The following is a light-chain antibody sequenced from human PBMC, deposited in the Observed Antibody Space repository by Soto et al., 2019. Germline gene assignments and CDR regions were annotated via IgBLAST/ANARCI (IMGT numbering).Light chain of an antibody. CDR2: AAS. CDR3: QQSYSTLIT. V-gene: IGKV1-39*01. Sequence: DIPMTQSPSSLSTSVGERVTITCRASHSISSYLNWYQQKPGKAPKLLIYAASSLQSGVPSRFSGSGSGTDFTLTISSLQPEDFATYYCQQSYSTLITFGQGTRLEVK. J-gene: IGKJ5*01. CDR1: HSISSY.